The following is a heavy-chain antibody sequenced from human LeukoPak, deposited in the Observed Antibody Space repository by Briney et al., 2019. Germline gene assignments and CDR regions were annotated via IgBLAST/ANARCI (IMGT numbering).Heavy chain of an antibody. Sequence: SSETLSLTCIVSGRSISSDYWSWIRQPPGKGLQWIGYIHHSGSTDYNPSLKSRVTISMDASKNQFSLKLTSVTAADTAVYYCVRGFPVTQSFYFDYWGQGTLVPVSS. CDR1: GRSISSDY. CDR3: VRGFPVTQSFYFDY. CDR2: IHHSGST. V-gene: IGHV4-59*01. J-gene: IGHJ4*02. D-gene: IGHD4-17*01.